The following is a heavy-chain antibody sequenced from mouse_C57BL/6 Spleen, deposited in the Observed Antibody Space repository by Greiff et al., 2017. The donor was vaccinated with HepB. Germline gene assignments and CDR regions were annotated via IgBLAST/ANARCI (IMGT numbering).Heavy chain of an antibody. CDR1: GFNFSSYA. D-gene: IGHD1-1*01. CDR3: ARVPYYGSSYGWFAY. Sequence: EVQLVESGGGLVKPGGSLKLSCAASGFNFSSYAMSWVRQTPEKRLEWVATISDGGSYTYYPDNVKGRFTISRDNAKNNLYLQMSHLKSEDTAMYYCARVPYYGSSYGWFAYWGQGTLVTVSA. CDR2: ISDGGSYT. V-gene: IGHV5-4*01. J-gene: IGHJ3*01.